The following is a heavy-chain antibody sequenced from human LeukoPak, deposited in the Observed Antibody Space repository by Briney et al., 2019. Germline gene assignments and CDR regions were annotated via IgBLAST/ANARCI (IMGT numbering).Heavy chain of an antibody. Sequence: GASVKVSCKASGYTFTGYYMHWVRQAPGQGLEWMGWINPNSGGTNYAQKFQGWVTMTRDTSISTAYMELSRLGSDDTAVYYCARGGRWTPYYYYYGMDVWGKGTTVTVSS. CDR2: INPNSGGT. V-gene: IGHV1-2*04. CDR3: ARGGRWTPYYYYYGMDV. D-gene: IGHD3-16*01. CDR1: GYTFTGYY. J-gene: IGHJ6*04.